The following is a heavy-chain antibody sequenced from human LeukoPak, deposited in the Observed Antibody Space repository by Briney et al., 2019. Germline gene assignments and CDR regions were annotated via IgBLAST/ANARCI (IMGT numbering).Heavy chain of an antibody. Sequence: IPSETLSLTCTVSGDSISSYYWSWLRQPPGKGLELVGYIYYSGSTNYNPSLKSRVTISVDTSKNQFSLKLSSVTAADTAVYYCARADISERGMDVWGQGTTVTVSS. CDR2: IYYSGST. D-gene: IGHD5-12*01. CDR1: GDSISSYY. J-gene: IGHJ6*02. V-gene: IGHV4-59*01. CDR3: ARADISERGMDV.